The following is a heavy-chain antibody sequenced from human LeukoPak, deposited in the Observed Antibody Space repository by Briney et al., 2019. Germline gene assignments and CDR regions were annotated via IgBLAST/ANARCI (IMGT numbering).Heavy chain of an antibody. D-gene: IGHD5-24*01. CDR1: GFTFSDYS. J-gene: IGHJ4*02. V-gene: IGHV3-48*01. CDR3: ARDYKYAFDN. Sequence: GGSLRLSCAAPGFTFSDYSMNWVRQAPGKGLEWISYIGIDSGNTNYADSVRGRFTISGDKAKNSLYLQMNSLRVEDTAVYYCARDYKYAFDNWGQGTLVTVSS. CDR2: IGIDSGNT.